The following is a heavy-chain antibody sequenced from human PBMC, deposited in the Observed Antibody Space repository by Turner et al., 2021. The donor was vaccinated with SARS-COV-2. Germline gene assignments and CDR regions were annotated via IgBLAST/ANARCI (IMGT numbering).Heavy chain of an antibody. J-gene: IGHJ4*02. Sequence: QVQLVESGGGVVQTGGSLRHTCAASGFTFSSYGLLWVRQAPGKGLEWVAVISYNGNNKFYADSVKGRFTISRGNSKNTLYLQMNSLRAEDTAVYYCAKGFGDYVDYWGQGTLVTVSS. D-gene: IGHD3-16*01. V-gene: IGHV3-30*18. CDR1: GFTFSSYG. CDR3: AKGFGDYVDY. CDR2: ISYNGNNK.